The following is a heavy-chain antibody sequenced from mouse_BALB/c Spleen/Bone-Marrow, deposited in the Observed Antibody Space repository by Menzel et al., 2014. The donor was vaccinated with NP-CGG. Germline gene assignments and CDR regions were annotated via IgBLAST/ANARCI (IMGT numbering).Heavy chain of an antibody. J-gene: IGHJ4*01. CDR1: GFSLTDYG. Sequence: VKLMESGPGLVAPSQSLSITCTVSGFSLTDYGVHWVRQPPGKGLEWLGVLWAGGSTNYNSTLMSRLSISKDNSKSHVFLKMNSLQTDGTAMYYCARVGRGYYGISGGAMDYWGQGTSVTVSS. CDR2: LWAGGST. D-gene: IGHD1-1*01. V-gene: IGHV2-9*02. CDR3: ARVGRGYYGISGGAMDY.